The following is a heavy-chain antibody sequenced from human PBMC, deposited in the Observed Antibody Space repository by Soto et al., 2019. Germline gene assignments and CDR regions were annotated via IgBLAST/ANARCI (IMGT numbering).Heavy chain of an antibody. D-gene: IGHD1-1*01. V-gene: IGHV1-18*01. CDR1: GYIFTTYG. J-gene: IGHJ4*02. Sequence: QVHLVQSGAEVKKPGASVKVSCKGSGYIFTTYGITWVRQAPGQGLEWMGWISAHNGNTNYAQKLQGRVTVTRDTSTSTAYMVLRNLRSDDTAVYYCARGGYGDYWGQGALVTVSS. CDR2: ISAHNGNT. CDR3: ARGGYGDY.